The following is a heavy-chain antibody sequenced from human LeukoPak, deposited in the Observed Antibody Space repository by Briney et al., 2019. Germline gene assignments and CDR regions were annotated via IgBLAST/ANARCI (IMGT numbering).Heavy chain of an antibody. J-gene: IGHJ6*03. V-gene: IGHV1-24*01. Sequence: ASVKVSCKVSGYTLTELSMHWVRQAPGKGLEWMGGFDPEDGETIYAQKFQGRVTMTEDTSTDTAYMELSSLRSDDTAVYYCARDHLGCSSTSCYSGYYYMDVWGKGTTVTISS. CDR1: GYTLTELS. CDR2: FDPEDGET. CDR3: ARDHLGCSSTSCYSGYYYMDV. D-gene: IGHD2-2*01.